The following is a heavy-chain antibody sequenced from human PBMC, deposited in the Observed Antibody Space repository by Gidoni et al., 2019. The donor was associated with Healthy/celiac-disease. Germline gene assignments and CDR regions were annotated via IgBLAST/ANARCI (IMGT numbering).Heavy chain of an antibody. CDR2: IYHSGST. V-gene: IGHV4-30-2*01. CDR3: ARNPDYGDYEWFDP. J-gene: IGHJ5*02. Sequence: IGYIYHSGSTYYNPSLKSRVTISVDRSKNQFSLKLSSVTAADTAVYYCARNPDYGDYEWFDPWGQGTLVTVSS. D-gene: IGHD4-17*01.